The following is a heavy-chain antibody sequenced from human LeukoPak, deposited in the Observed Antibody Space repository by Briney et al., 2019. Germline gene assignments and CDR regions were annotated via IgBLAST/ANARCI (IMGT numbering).Heavy chain of an antibody. Sequence: PGGSLSLSCAASGFTFSGSAMHWVHQASGKGLEWVGRIRSKANSYATAYAASVKGRFTISRDDSKNTAYLQMNSLKTEDTAVYYCTSYSGSYYDFIDYWGQGTLVTVSS. CDR3: TSYSGSYYDFIDY. CDR1: GFTFSGSA. J-gene: IGHJ4*02. V-gene: IGHV3-73*01. D-gene: IGHD1-26*01. CDR2: IRSKANSYAT.